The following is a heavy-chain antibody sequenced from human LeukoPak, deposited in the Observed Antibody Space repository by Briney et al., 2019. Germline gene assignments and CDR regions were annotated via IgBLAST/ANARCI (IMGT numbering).Heavy chain of an antibody. D-gene: IGHD6-13*01. V-gene: IGHV3-43*02. CDR2: ISGDGGSI. Sequence: GGSLRLSCAASGFTFDDYAMYWVRQGPGKGLEWVSLISGDGGSIYYADSVKGRFTISRDNSKNSLYLQMNRLRTEDTALYYCAKEDYSSSWYSLDYWGQGTLVTVSS. J-gene: IGHJ4*02. CDR3: AKEDYSSSWYSLDY. CDR1: GFTFDDYA.